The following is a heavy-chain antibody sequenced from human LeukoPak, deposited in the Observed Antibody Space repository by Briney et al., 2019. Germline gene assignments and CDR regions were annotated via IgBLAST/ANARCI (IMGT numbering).Heavy chain of an antibody. J-gene: IGHJ4*02. D-gene: IGHD3-3*01. CDR1: GGSFSGYY. V-gene: IGHV4-34*01. Sequence: PSETLSLTCAVYGGSFSGYYWSWIRQPPGKGLEWIGEINHSGSTNYNPSLKSRVTISVDTSKNQFSLKLSSVTAADTAVYYCARRNLKIFGVVISYYFDYWGQGTLVTASS. CDR2: INHSGST. CDR3: ARRNLKIFGVVISYYFDY.